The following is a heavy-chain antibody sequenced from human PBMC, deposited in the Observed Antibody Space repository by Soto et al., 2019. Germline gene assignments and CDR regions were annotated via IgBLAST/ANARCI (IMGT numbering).Heavy chain of an antibody. J-gene: IGHJ5*02. D-gene: IGHD1-1*01. V-gene: IGHV5-10-1*01. CDR3: ARRETPNYWNPPFDL. CDR1: RDTFTTYW. CDR2: IGPSDSYNT. Sequence: GESLKISCQGSRDTFTTYWISWLREMPGKGLEWVGRIGPSDSYNTRYGPSFQSHVTMSVDKSINTAYLQWSSLRASDTAMYFCARRETPNYWNPPFDLWGQGTQVTVSS.